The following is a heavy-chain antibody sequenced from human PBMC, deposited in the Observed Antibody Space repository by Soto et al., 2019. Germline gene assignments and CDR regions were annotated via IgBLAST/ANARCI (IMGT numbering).Heavy chain of an antibody. Sequence: WGFRRLSCAASGINFSSYGTHCVRQAPGKGMEWLAVISYDGSNKYYAETVKGRFTISRDNSKNTLYRQMNSMRAEDAAVDYGAKHGMDVWGQGTTVTVSS. V-gene: IGHV3-30*18. J-gene: IGHJ6*02. CDR3: AKHGMDV. CDR2: ISYDGSNK. CDR1: GINFSSYG.